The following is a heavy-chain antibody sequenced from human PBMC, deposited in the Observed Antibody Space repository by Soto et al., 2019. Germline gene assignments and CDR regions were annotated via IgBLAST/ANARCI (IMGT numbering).Heavy chain of an antibody. J-gene: IGHJ6*02. CDR3: VGNGYYSLDV. CDR2: VYHTGTT. Sequence: SETLSLTCAVSGDSISGSRWWSWVRQSPGKGLDWIGEVYHTGTTRYNPSLKSRVTISVDTSRNHFSLNLNSLTAADTAVYYCVGNGYYSLDVWGQGTTVTVSS. V-gene: IGHV4-4*02. D-gene: IGHD4-17*01. CDR1: GDSISGSRW.